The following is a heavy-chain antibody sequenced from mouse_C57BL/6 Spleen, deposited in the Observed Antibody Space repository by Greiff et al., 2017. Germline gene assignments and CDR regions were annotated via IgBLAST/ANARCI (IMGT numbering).Heavy chain of an antibody. V-gene: IGHV1-64*01. J-gene: IGHJ1*03. Sequence: QVQLQQPGAELVKPGASVKLSCKASGYTFTSYWMHWVKQRPGQGLEWIGMIHPNSGSTNYNEKFKSKATLTVDKSYSTAYMQLSSLTSEDSAVYYCARFYGSSYWYFDVWGTGTTVTVSS. D-gene: IGHD1-1*01. CDR2: IHPNSGST. CDR1: GYTFTSYW. CDR3: ARFYGSSYWYFDV.